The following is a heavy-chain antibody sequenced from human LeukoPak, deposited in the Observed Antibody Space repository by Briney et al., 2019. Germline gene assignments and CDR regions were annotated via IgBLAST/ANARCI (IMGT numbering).Heavy chain of an antibody. CDR1: GGSISSYY. CDR2: IYYSGGT. D-gene: IGHD6-6*01. CDR3: ARLDSSYYYYGMDV. J-gene: IGHJ6*02. Sequence: PSETLSLTCTVSGGSISSYYWSWIRQPPGKGLEWIGYIYYSGGTNYNPSLKSRVTISVDTSKNQFSLKLSSVTAADTAVYYCARLDSSYYYYGMDVWGQGTTVTVSS. V-gene: IGHV4-59*08.